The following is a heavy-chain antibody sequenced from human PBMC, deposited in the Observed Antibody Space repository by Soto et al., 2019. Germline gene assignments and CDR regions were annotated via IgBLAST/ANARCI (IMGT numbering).Heavy chain of an antibody. J-gene: IGHJ4*02. Sequence: QLQLQESGPGLVKPSETLSLTCTVSGGSISSTSYHWGWIRQPPGKGLEWIGSIYYSGSTYYNPSLQSRVTISVDTSKNQFSLQLSSVTAADTAVYYCATFPGDYVSYWGRGTLVTVSS. CDR3: ATFPGDYVSY. D-gene: IGHD4-17*01. CDR2: IYYSGST. CDR1: GGSISSTSYH. V-gene: IGHV4-39*01.